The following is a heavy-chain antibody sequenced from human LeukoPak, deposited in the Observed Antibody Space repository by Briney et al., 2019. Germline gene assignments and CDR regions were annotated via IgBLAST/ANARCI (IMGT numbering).Heavy chain of an antibody. CDR1: GGSISSGNYY. Sequence: SQTLSLTCTVSGGSISSGNYYWSWIRQPAGKGLEWIGRIYASGSTNHNPSLKSRVTISIDTSKNQFSLKLSSVTAADTAVYYCARIIVRSSTPDAFDIWGQGTMVTVSS. CDR3: ARIIVRSSTPDAFDI. CDR2: IYASGST. J-gene: IGHJ3*02. D-gene: IGHD2/OR15-2a*01. V-gene: IGHV4-61*02.